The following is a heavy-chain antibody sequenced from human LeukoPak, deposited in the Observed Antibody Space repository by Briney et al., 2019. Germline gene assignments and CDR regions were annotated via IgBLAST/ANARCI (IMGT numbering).Heavy chain of an antibody. CDR3: ARGTGVVPAATRYYYYMDV. Sequence: SETLSLTCTVSGGSISSYYWSWIRQPPGKGLEWIGYIYYSGSTNYNPSLKSRVTISVDTSKNQFSLKLSSVTAADTAVYYCARGTGVVPAATRYYYYMDVWGRGTTVTVSS. CDR1: GGSISSYY. J-gene: IGHJ6*03. V-gene: IGHV4-59*01. CDR2: IYYSGST. D-gene: IGHD2-2*01.